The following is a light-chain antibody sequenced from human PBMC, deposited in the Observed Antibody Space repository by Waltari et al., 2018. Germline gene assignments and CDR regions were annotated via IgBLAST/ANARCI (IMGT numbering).Light chain of an antibody. CDR3: QQGDSLPPT. J-gene: IGKJ1*01. V-gene: IGKV1-12*01. CDR2: DVS. Sequence: DIQMTQSPSSVSASVGDRVTITCRASQDVTKYIAWYQQKPGRAPKVLIFDVSTFQSGVPSRFSGSGSGTEFSLTISSLQPEDFATYYCQQGDSLPPTFGQGTKVEI. CDR1: QDVTKY.